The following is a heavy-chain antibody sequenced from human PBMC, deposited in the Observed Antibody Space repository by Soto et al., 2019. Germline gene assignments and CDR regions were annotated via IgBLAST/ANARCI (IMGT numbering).Heavy chain of an antibody. Sequence: QVQLVQSGAEVKKPGASVKVSCKASGYTFTIYYMHWVRQAPGQGLEWMGIINPSGGSTSYAQMFQGRVTMTRDTSTNTVYMELSSLRSEDTAIYYCARSRDRFDYWGQGTLVTVSS. CDR2: INPSGGST. CDR1: GYTFTIYY. V-gene: IGHV1-46*01. J-gene: IGHJ4*02. CDR3: ARSRDRFDY.